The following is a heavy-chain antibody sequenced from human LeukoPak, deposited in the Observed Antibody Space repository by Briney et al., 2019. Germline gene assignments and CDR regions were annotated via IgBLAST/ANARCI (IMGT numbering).Heavy chain of an antibody. V-gene: IGHV4-34*01. J-gene: IGHJ4*02. CDR1: GGSFSGYY. Sequence: SETLSLTCAVYGGSFSGYYWSWIRQPPGKGLEWIGEINHSGSTYYNPSLKSRVTISVDTSKNQFSLKLSSVTAADTAVYYCARALRGYIWGEQFGYWGQGTLVTVSS. D-gene: IGHD5-12*01. CDR3: ARALRGYIWGEQFGY. CDR2: INHSGST.